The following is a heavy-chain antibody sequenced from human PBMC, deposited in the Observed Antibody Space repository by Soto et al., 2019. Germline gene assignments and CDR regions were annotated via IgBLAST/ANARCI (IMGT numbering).Heavy chain of an antibody. V-gene: IGHV3-33*01. J-gene: IGHJ6*02. CDR1: GFTFSSYG. CDR3: ARDQSSGWTYYYYGMDV. CDR2: IWYDGSNK. D-gene: IGHD6-19*01. Sequence: PGGSLRHSCAASGFTFSSYGMHWVRQAPGKGLEWVAVIWYDGSNKYYADSVKGRFTISRDNSKNTLYLQMNSLRAEDTAVYYCARDQSSGWTYYYYGMDVWGQGTTVTVSS.